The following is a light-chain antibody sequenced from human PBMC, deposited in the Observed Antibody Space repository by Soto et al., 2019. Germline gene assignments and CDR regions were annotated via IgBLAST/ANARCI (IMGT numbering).Light chain of an antibody. CDR2: GAS. CDR3: QQYRRSPPFT. CDR1: QSVSSSY. J-gene: IGKJ2*01. Sequence: ELVLTQSPGTLSLSPGERATLSCRASQSVSSSYLAWDQQKPGQAPRLLIYGASNRATGIPDRFSGSGSGTDFTLTISRLEPEDFAVYFCQQYRRSPPFTFGQGTKVEIK. V-gene: IGKV3-20*01.